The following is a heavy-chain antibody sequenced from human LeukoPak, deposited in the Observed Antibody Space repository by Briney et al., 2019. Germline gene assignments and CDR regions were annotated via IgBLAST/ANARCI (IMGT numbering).Heavy chain of an antibody. D-gene: IGHD3-3*01. J-gene: IGHJ4*02. CDR3: ARVQSDYDFWSGYYKYLDY. V-gene: IGHV3-48*03. CDR2: ISSSGSTI. Sequence: GGSLRLSFVASGFTFSSYEMNWVRQAPGKGREWVSYISSSGSTIYYAGSVKGRFTIPRDNAKNSLYLQMNSLSAEDTAVYYCARVQSDYDFWSGYYKYLDYWGQGTLVTVSS. CDR1: GFTFSSYE.